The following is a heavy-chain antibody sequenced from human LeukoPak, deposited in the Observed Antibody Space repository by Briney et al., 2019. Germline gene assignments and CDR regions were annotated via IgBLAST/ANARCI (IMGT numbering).Heavy chain of an antibody. V-gene: IGHV3-7*03. CDR3: AREELGELWSLGY. D-gene: IGHD3-10*01. Sequence: GGSLRLSCAASGFTFSNYWMSWVRQAPGKGLEWVANIKEDGSEKYYVDSVKGRFTISRDNARNSLYLQMNSLRAEDTAVYYCAREELGELWSLGYWGQGTLVTVSS. J-gene: IGHJ4*02. CDR1: GFTFSNYW. CDR2: IKEDGSEK.